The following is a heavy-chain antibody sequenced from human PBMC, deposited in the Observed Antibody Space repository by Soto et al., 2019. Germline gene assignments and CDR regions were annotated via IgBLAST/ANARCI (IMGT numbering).Heavy chain of an antibody. CDR2: IYYSGST. J-gene: IGHJ5*02. Sequence: SETLSLTCTVSGGSISSSSYYWGWIRQPPGKGLEWIGSIYYSGSTYYNPSLKSRVTISVDTSKNQFSLKLSSVTAADTAVYYCARPTHTMYQLLTWDNWFDPWGQGTLVTVSS. V-gene: IGHV4-39*01. CDR1: GGSISSSSYY. CDR3: ARPTHTMYQLLTWDNWFDP. D-gene: IGHD2-2*01.